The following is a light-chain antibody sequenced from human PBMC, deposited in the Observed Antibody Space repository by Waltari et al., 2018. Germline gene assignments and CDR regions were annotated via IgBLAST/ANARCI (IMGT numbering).Light chain of an antibody. V-gene: IGLV2-11*01. CDR1: SGDVGGNNY. J-gene: IGLJ3*02. CDR2: DLS. Sequence: QSALTQPRSVSGSPGQSVTIPCTGTSGDVGGNNYVSWYPPHPGKAPKVMIYDLSRRPSGVPDRFSGSRSANTASLTISGLQAEDEADYYCCSYAGSYTWVFGGGTKVTVL. CDR3: CSYAGSYTWV.